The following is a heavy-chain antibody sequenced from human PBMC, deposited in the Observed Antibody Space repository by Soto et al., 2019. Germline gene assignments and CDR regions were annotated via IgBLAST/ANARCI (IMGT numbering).Heavy chain of an antibody. J-gene: IGHJ4*02. CDR2: IGTAGDT. V-gene: IGHV3-13*01. CDR1: GFTFSGFD. Sequence: EVQLVESGGNLVQPGGSLRLSCEASGFTFSGFDMHWVRQPTGKGLEWVSTIGTAGDTYYAVSVKGRFTISRGNAKNSLSLQMNSLRAGDTAVYFCARGQEVGAPFFDSWGQGTQVTVSS. D-gene: IGHD2-15*01. CDR3: ARGQEVGAPFFDS.